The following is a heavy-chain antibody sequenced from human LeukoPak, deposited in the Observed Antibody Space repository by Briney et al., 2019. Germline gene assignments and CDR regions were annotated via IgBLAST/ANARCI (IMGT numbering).Heavy chain of an antibody. CDR3: ARKTDSGGGSGY. CDR2: IYSGGGT. V-gene: IGHV3-66*01. J-gene: IGHJ4*02. Sequence: PGGSLRLSCAASGFTVSRNYMTWVRQAPGKGPECVSLIYSGGGTQYAESVKGRFTISRDNSKNTLNLQMNSLRAEDTAVYYCARKTDSGGGSGYWGQGTLVTVSS. CDR1: GFTVSRNY. D-gene: IGHD1-26*01.